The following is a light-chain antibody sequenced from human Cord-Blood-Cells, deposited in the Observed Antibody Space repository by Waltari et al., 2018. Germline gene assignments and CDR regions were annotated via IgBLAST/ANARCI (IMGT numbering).Light chain of an antibody. Sequence: SALPQPASVSGSPGQSITISRTGTSSDVGGYNSVSWYQQHPGKAPKLMIYDVSNRPSGVSNRFSGSKSGNTASLTISGLQAEDEADYYCSSYTSSSTYVFGTGTKVTVL. J-gene: IGLJ1*01. CDR3: SSYTSSSTYV. CDR1: SSDVGGYNS. V-gene: IGLV2-14*01. CDR2: DVS.